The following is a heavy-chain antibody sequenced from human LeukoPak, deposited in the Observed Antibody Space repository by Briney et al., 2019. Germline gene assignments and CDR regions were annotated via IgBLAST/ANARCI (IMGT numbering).Heavy chain of an antibody. CDR1: GCSISSYY. CDR2: IYTSGST. J-gene: IGHJ5*02. CDR3: ARGTLWFGTSGWFDP. V-gene: IGHV4-4*07. D-gene: IGHD3-10*01. Sequence: SSETLSLTCTVSGCSISSYYWSWIRQPAGKGLEWIGRIYTSGSTNYNPSLKSRVTMSVDTSKNQFSLKLSSVTAADTAVYYCARGTLWFGTSGWFDPWGQGTLVTVSS.